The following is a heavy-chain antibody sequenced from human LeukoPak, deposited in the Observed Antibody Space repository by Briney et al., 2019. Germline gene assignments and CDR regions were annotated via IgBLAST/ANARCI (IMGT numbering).Heavy chain of an antibody. CDR1: GFTFRSHA. CDR2: ISNGGGST. Sequence: GGSLRLSCAASGFTFRSHAMTWGRQAPGKGLEWVSGISNGGGSTYYADSVKGHFTISRDNSKNTLYLQLNSLRAEDTAVYYCAKESGSYPIRNALDYWGQGTLVTVSS. V-gene: IGHV3-23*01. D-gene: IGHD1-26*01. J-gene: IGHJ4*02. CDR3: AKESGSYPIRNALDY.